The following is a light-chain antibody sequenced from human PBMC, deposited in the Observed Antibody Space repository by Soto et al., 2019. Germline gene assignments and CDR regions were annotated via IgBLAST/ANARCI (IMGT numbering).Light chain of an antibody. CDR1: QNINKY. Sequence: DIQMTQSPSSLSASVGDRVTITCRASQNINKYVNWYQQKPGKAPNLLTYGASSLQSGVPSRFSGSGSGTDFTLTITSLQPEDFATYYCQQSYSTPITFGQGTRLEMK. CDR3: QQSYSTPIT. V-gene: IGKV1-39*01. J-gene: IGKJ5*01. CDR2: GAS.